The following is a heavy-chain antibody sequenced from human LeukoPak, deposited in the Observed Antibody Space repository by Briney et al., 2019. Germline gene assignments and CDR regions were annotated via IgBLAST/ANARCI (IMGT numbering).Heavy chain of an antibody. J-gene: IGHJ4*02. CDR2: ISYDGSNK. CDR1: GFTFSSYG. CDR3: ARDQSGTWTFDY. D-gene: IGHD1-26*01. V-gene: IGHV3-30*03. Sequence: GGSLRLSCAASGFTFSSYGMHWVRQAPGKGLEWVAVISYDGSNKYYADSVKGRFTISRDNSKNTVYLQMNGLRAEDTAVYYCARDQSGTWTFDYWGQGTLVTVSS.